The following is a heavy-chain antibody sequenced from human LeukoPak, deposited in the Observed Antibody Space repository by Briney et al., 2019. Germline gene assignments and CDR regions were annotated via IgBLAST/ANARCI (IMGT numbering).Heavy chain of an antibody. CDR1: GFTFSSYA. Sequence: GASLRLSCAASGFTFSSYAMSWVRQAPGKGLEWVSAISSSSSYIYYADSVKGRFTISRDNAKNSLYLQMNSLRAEDTAVYYCARWSQEWPNYYYGMDVWGQGTTVTVSS. V-gene: IGHV3-21*01. D-gene: IGHD3-3*01. J-gene: IGHJ6*02. CDR2: ISSSSSYI. CDR3: ARWSQEWPNYYYGMDV.